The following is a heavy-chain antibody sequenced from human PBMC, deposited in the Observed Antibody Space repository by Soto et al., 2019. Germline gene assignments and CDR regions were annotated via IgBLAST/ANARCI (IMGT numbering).Heavy chain of an antibody. J-gene: IGHJ6*02. D-gene: IGHD5-18*01. Sequence: ASVKVSCKASGYAFTGYYMHWVRQAPGQGLEWMGWINPNSGGTNYAQKFQGWVTMTRDMSISTAYMELSRLRSDDTAVYYCARDSGDGYSYGLPPTFYYYYGMDVWGQGTTVTVSS. CDR3: ARDSGDGYSYGLPPTFYYYYGMDV. CDR2: INPNSGGT. CDR1: GYAFTGYY. V-gene: IGHV1-2*04.